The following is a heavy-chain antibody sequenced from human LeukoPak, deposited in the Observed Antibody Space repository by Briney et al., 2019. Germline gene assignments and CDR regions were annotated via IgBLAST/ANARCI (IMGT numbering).Heavy chain of an antibody. Sequence: GGSLRLSCAVSGFTFSGSAIHWVRQSSGKGLEWVGQIDKKDKGYATATAYAASVKGRFTISRDDSVNTAYLQMKSLKTEDTALYYCTRDSGTYNWFDPWGQGTLVTVSS. D-gene: IGHD1-26*01. CDR1: GFTFSGSA. V-gene: IGHV3-73*01. CDR3: TRDSGTYNWFDP. CDR2: IDKKDKGYATAT. J-gene: IGHJ5*02.